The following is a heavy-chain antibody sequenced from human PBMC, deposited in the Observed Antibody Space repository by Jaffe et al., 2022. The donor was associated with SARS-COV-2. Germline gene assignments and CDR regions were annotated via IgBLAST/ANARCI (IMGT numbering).Heavy chain of an antibody. J-gene: IGHJ5*02. V-gene: IGHV4-31*03. Sequence: QVQLQESGPGLVKPSQTLSLTCTVSGGSISSGGYYWSWIRQHPGKGLEWIGYIYYSGSTYYNPSLKSRVTISVDTSKNQFSLKLSSVTAADTAVYYCARSLSKYLLVRGVLKRNNWFDPWGQGTLVTVSS. D-gene: IGHD3-10*01. CDR2: IYYSGST. CDR1: GGSISSGGYY. CDR3: ARSLSKYLLVRGVLKRNNWFDP.